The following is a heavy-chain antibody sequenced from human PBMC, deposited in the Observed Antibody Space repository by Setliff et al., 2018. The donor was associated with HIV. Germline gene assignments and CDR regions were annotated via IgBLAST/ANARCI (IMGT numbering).Heavy chain of an antibody. Sequence: PGGSLRLSCAASGFTFNSYAMHWVRQAPGKGLDWVAVISYDGSNEYYADSVKGRFTISRDNTKNTLYLQMNSLRAEDTAVYYCAKDVNYDSSGYDYWGQGTLVTVSS. CDR2: ISYDGSNE. CDR3: AKDVNYDSSGYDY. CDR1: GFTFNSYA. J-gene: IGHJ4*02. D-gene: IGHD3-22*01. V-gene: IGHV3-30-3*01.